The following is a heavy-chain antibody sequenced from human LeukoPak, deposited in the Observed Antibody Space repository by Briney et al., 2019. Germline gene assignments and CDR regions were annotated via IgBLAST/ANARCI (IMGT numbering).Heavy chain of an antibody. J-gene: IGHJ5*02. D-gene: IGHD3-10*01. V-gene: IGHV4-38-2*02. CDR2: ICPSGNS. CDR1: DFSISSHYF. Sequence: SETLSLTCSVSDFSISSHYFCCCIRQPPGKGLEWIGSICPSGNSFYNPSLESRLAMLIDTSMNQFSLKLSSVTAADTAVYYCARVCCYFDSGSHPNWFDPWGQGTLVTVSS. CDR3: ARVCCYFDSGSHPNWFDP.